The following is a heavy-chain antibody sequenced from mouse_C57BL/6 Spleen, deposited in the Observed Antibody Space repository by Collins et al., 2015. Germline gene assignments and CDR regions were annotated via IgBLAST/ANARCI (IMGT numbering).Heavy chain of an antibody. V-gene: IGHV2-9*02. CDR3: ARGGGTWYFDV. D-gene: IGHD2-14*01. CDR1: GFSLTSYG. Sequence: QVQLKESGPGLVAPSQSLSITCTVSGFSLTSYGVHWVRQPPGKGLEWLGVIWAGGGTNYNSALMSRLSISKDNSKSQVFLKMNSLQTDDTAMYYCARGGGTWYFDVWGAGTTVTVSS. CDR2: IWAGGGT. J-gene: IGHJ1*01.